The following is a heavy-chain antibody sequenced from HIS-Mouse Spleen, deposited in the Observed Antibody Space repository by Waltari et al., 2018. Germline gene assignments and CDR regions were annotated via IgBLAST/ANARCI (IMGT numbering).Heavy chain of an antibody. CDR1: GGSTRSRSYY. D-gene: IGHD6-13*01. CDR2: IYYSGST. V-gene: IGHV4-39*07. Sequence: QLQLQESGPGLVKPSETLSLTCTVSGGSTRSRSYYWCWIRQPPGKGLEWIGSIYYSGSTYYNPSLKSRVTISVDTSKNQFSLKLSSVTAADTAVYYCAREIPYSSSWYDWYFDLWGRGTLVTVSS. J-gene: IGHJ2*01. CDR3: AREIPYSSSWYDWYFDL.